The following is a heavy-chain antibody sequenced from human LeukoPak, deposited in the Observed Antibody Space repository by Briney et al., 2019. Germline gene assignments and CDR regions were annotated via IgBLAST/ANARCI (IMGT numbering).Heavy chain of an antibody. V-gene: IGHV3-64*01. J-gene: IGHJ4*02. CDR1: GFTFSSYA. Sequence: PGGSLRLSCAASGFTFSSYAMHWVRQAPGKGLEYVSAISSNGGSTYYANSVKGRFTISRDNSKNTLYLQMGSLRADDTAVFYCAILNTSGWYWGQGTLVTVSS. CDR3: AILNTSGWY. CDR2: ISSNGGST. D-gene: IGHD6-19*01.